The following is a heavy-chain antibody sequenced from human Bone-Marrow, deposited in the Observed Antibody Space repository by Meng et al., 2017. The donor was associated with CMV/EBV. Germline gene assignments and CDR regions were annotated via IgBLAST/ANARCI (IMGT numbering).Heavy chain of an antibody. CDR3: AAKIDITYFDF. Sequence: SCQASVYTFTSYYMHWVLQAPGQGLEWMGVINPNGGTTASAQKFQGRVTMTGDTSTSTIYMELNSLRSEDTAVYFCAAKIDITYFDFWGQGTLVTVSS. CDR2: INPNGGTT. V-gene: IGHV1-46*01. J-gene: IGHJ4*02. CDR1: VYTFTSYY. D-gene: IGHD1-14*01.